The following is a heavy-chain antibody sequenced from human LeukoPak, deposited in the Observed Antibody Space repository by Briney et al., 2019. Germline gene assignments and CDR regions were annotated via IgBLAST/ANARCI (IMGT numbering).Heavy chain of an antibody. V-gene: IGHV1-2*04. J-gene: IGHJ6*02. CDR1: GYTFTSYD. Sequence: ASVKVSCKASGYTFTSYDINWVRQATGQGLEWMGWINPNSGGTNYAQKFQGWVTMTRDTSISTAYMELSRLRSDDTAVYYCARGSGVDCSSTSCYIASIGMDVWGQGTTVTVSS. CDR3: ARGSGVDCSSTSCYIASIGMDV. CDR2: INPNSGGT. D-gene: IGHD2-2*01.